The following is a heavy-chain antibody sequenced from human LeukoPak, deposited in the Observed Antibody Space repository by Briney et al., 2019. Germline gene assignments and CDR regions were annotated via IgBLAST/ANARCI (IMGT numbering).Heavy chain of an antibody. CDR2: VYTSGST. CDR1: GGSMNNYY. Sequence: SETLSLTCTVSGGSMNNYYWSWIRQPPGKGLEWIGYVYTSGSTLYHPSLNSRVTISIDTSRNHFSLSLTSVTAADTAVFYCARTTTGGYYYYYMDVWGKGATVTVSS. D-gene: IGHD1-26*01. V-gene: IGHV4-4*09. J-gene: IGHJ6*03. CDR3: ARTTTGGYYYYYMDV.